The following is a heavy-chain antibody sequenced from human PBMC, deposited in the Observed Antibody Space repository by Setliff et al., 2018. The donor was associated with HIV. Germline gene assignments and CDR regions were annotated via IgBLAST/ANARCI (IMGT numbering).Heavy chain of an antibody. J-gene: IGHJ5*02. CDR2: INPSGGST. D-gene: IGHD2-21*02. CDR3: ARDRTGVTSGEFDP. V-gene: IGHV1-46*01. CDR1: GYTFTNYY. Sequence: GASVMVSCKASGYTFTNYYMHWVRQAPGQGLEWMGIINPSGGSTSHAQKFQGRVTMTTDTSTSTAYMELSSLRSDDTAVYYCARDRTGVTSGEFDPWGQGTLVTVSS.